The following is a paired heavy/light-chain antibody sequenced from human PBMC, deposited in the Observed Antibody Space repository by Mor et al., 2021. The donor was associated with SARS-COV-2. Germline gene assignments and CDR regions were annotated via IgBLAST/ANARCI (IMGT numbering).Heavy chain of an antibody. CDR1: GYTFSGYY. J-gene: IGHJ4*02. D-gene: IGHD6-13*01. V-gene: IGHV1-2*04. CDR2: INPNSGDT. Sequence: QVQLVQSGAEVKKPGASVKVSCKASGYTFSGYYMHWVRQAPGQGLEWMGWINPNSGDTKYAQKFQDWVTMTRDTSISTAYMELSRLRSDDTAVYYCARDRGHIAELKEFDYWGQGTLVTVSS. CDR3: ARDRGHIAELKEFDY.
Light chain of an antibody. V-gene: IGLV1-40*01. CDR1: SSNIGAGFD. Sequence: QSVLTQPPSVSGAPGQRVTISCTGSSSNIGAGFDVHWYQQLPGTAPKVLIYGNSNRPSGVPDRFSGSKSGTSASLAITGLQAEDEADYYCQSYDITLSGWVFGGGTKLTVL. CDR2: GNS. J-gene: IGLJ3*02. CDR3: QSYDITLSGWV.